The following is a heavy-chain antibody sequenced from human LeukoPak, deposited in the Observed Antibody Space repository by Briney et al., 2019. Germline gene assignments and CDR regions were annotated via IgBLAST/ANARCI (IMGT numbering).Heavy chain of an antibody. D-gene: IGHD4-17*01. V-gene: IGHV1-18*01. CDR3: VTTVTTSWFDP. CDR1: GYTFTSYG. CDR2: VSAYNGNT. Sequence: ASVKVSCKASGYTFTSYGISWVRQAPGQGLEWMGWVSAYNGNTSYAQKLQGRVTMTTDTSTSTAYMELRSLRSDDTAVYYCVTTVTTSWFDPWGQGTLVTVSS. J-gene: IGHJ5*02.